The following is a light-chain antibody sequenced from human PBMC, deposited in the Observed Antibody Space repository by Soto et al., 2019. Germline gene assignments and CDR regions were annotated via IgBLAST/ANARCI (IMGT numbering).Light chain of an antibody. V-gene: IGKV1-6*01. CDR2: AAS. CDR1: QGIRND. CDR3: LQDYGYPRT. Sequence: AIQMTQSPSSLSASVGDRVTITCRASQGIRNDLAWYQQKPGQAPKLLLYAASSLQGGVPSRFSGSGSGTDFTLTISSLQPEDSATYYCLQDYGYPRTFGQGTKVEIK. J-gene: IGKJ1*01.